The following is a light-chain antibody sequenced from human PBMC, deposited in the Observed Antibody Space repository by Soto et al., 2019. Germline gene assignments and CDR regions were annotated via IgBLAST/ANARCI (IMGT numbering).Light chain of an antibody. CDR1: QSVSSSY. J-gene: IGKJ4*01. Sequence: EIVLTQSPGTLSLSPGERATLSCRASQSVSSSYLAWYQQKPGQAPRLLIYGASSRATGFPDRFSGSGSGTDFTLTMSRLEPGDFAVYFCQQSGTEVTFGSGTKVE. V-gene: IGKV3-20*01. CDR3: QQSGTEVT. CDR2: GAS.